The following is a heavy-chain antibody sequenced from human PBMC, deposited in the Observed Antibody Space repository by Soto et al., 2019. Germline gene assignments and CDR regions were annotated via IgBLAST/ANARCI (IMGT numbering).Heavy chain of an antibody. CDR1: GGSISSYY. CDR2: IYYSGST. Sequence: SQTLSLTCTVSGGSISSYYWSWIRQPPGKGLEWIGYIYYSGSTNYNPSLKSRVTISVDTSKNQFSLKLSSATAADTAVYYCAGLLWSHHTWFDPWGQGTLVTVSS. D-gene: IGHD3-10*01. J-gene: IGHJ5*02. V-gene: IGHV4-59*08. CDR3: AGLLWSHHTWFDP.